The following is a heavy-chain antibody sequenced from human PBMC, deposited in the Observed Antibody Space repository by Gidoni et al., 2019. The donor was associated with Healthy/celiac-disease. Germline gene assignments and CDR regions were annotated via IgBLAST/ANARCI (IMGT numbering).Heavy chain of an antibody. CDR2: IYHSGST. D-gene: IGHD6-13*01. CDR1: GGSISSSNW. J-gene: IGHJ4*02. CDR3: ARANYKLGIASGTLIDY. Sequence: QVQLQESGPGLVKPSGTLSLTCAVSGGSISSSNWWSWVRQPPGKGLEWIGEIYHSGSTNYKPSLKSRVTISVDKSKNQFSLKLSSVTAADTAVYYCARANYKLGIASGTLIDYWGQGTLVTVSS. V-gene: IGHV4-4*02.